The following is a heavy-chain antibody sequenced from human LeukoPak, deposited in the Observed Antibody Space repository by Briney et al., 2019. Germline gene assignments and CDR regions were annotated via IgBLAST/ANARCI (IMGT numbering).Heavy chain of an antibody. J-gene: IGHJ3*02. CDR1: GGSISSGGYY. CDR3: ARDHRNAFDI. V-gene: IGHV4-30-2*01. Sequence: PSQTLSLTCTVSGGSISSGGYYWSWIRQPPGKGLEWIGYIYHSGSTNYNPSLKSRVTISVDTSKNQFSLKLSSVTAADTAVYYCARDHRNAFDIWGQGTMVTVSS. CDR2: IYHSGST.